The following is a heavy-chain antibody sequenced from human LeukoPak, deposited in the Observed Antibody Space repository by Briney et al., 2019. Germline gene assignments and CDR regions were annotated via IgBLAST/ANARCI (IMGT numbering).Heavy chain of an antibody. CDR1: GFTFSNYW. V-gene: IGHV3-74*01. Sequence: GGSLRLSCAASGFTFSNYWMHWVRQAPGKGLLWVSRINSDGSSTSYADSVKGRFTISRDNAKNTLYLQMNSLRAEDTAVYYCASAVRGVIPHYSYYGMDVWGQGTTVTVSS. CDR2: INSDGSST. CDR3: ASAVRGVIPHYSYYGMDV. D-gene: IGHD3-10*01. J-gene: IGHJ6*02.